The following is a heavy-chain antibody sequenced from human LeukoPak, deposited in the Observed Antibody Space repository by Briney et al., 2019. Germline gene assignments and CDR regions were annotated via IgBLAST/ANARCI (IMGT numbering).Heavy chain of an antibody. CDR2: FDPEDCET. Sequence: ASVKVSCKVSGYIHTELSMHWVRQPPGKGLEWMGGFDPEDCETIYAQKFQGRVTITADESTSTAYMELSRLRSEDTAVYYCARTPDIVVVPAALYYYYYYMDVWGKGATVTVSS. CDR1: GYIHTELS. J-gene: IGHJ6*03. V-gene: IGHV1-24*01. CDR3: ARTPDIVVVPAALYYYYYYMDV. D-gene: IGHD2-2*01.